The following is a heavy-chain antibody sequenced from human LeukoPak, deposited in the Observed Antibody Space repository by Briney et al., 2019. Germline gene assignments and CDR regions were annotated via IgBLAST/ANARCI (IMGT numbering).Heavy chain of an antibody. D-gene: IGHD2-15*01. CDR1: GFTFSSYA. J-gene: IGHJ6*02. V-gene: IGHV3-23*01. Sequence: PGGSLRLSCAASGFTFSSYAMTWVRQAPGKGLEWVSGIGDIVGSTVYADSVKGRFTISTDNSKNTVYLQMNSLRAEDTALYFCANYIQRPPGMDVWGQGTMVTVSS. CDR2: IGDIVGST. CDR3: ANYIQRPPGMDV.